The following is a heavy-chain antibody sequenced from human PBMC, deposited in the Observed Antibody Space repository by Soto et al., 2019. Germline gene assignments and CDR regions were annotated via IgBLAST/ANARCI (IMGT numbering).Heavy chain of an antibody. V-gene: IGHV1-46*03. CDR2: INPFDGSR. D-gene: IGHD3-10*01. CDR3: SRVDPGETSPFDH. Sequence: GASEKVSCKASGYIFTSYYIHWVRQAPGQGLEWMGWINPFDGSRMFAQSFQGRVTMTRDTSTSTVYMEVSSLRSEDTAVYYCSRVDPGETSPFDHWGQGTLVTVSS. J-gene: IGHJ4*02. CDR1: GYIFTSYY.